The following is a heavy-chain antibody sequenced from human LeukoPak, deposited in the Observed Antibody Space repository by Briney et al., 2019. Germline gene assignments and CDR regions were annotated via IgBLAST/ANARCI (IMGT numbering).Heavy chain of an antibody. Sequence: GGSLRLSCAASGFTFSSYGMHWVRQAPGKGLEWVAVISYDGSNKYYADSMKGRFTISRDNSKNALYLQMNSLRAEDTAVYYCAKDSSGWYYFDYWGQGTLVTVSS. D-gene: IGHD6-19*01. CDR3: AKDSSGWYYFDY. CDR2: ISYDGSNK. V-gene: IGHV3-30*18. CDR1: GFTFSSYG. J-gene: IGHJ4*02.